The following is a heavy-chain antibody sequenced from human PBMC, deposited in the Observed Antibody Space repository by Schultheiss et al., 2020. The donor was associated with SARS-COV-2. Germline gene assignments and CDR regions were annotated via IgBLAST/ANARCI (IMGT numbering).Heavy chain of an antibody. Sequence: SETLSLTCTVSGGSISSYYWSWIRQPAGKGLEWIGSIYYSGSTYYNPSLKSRVTISVDTSKNQFSLKLSSVTAADTAVYYCARLALREVDYWGQGTLVTVSS. J-gene: IGHJ4*02. V-gene: IGHV4-59*05. D-gene: IGHD3-16*01. CDR1: GGSISSYY. CDR3: ARLALREVDY. CDR2: IYYSGST.